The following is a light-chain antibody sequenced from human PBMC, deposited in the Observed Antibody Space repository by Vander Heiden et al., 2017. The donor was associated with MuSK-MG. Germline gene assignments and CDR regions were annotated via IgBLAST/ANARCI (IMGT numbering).Light chain of an antibody. Sequence: EIALTQSLATLPLSPGERATLSCRASQSVSSSLDWYQQKPGQAPRILIYDASKSATGIPDRFSGSGSLTDFTLTSSIREPEDFAVYYGQHRSNSSTFGQGTKLEIK. CDR1: QSVSSS. V-gene: IGKV3-11*01. CDR2: DAS. CDR3: QHRSNSST. J-gene: IGKJ2*01.